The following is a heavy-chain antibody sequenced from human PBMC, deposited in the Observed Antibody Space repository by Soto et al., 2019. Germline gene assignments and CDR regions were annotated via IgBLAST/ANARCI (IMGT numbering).Heavy chain of an antibody. CDR2: IWYDGSNK. V-gene: IGHV3-33*01. CDR3: ARVPNWNDDYYYYMDV. J-gene: IGHJ6*03. CDR1: GFTFSSYG. D-gene: IGHD1-1*01. Sequence: GGSLRLSCAASGFTFSSYGMHWVRQAPGKGLEWVAVIWYDGSNKYYADSVKGRFTISRDNSKNTLYLQMNSLRAEDTAVYYCARVPNWNDDYYYYMDVWGKGTTVTVSS.